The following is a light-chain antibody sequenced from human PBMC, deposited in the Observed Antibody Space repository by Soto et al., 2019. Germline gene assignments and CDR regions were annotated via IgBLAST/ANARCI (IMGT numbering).Light chain of an antibody. V-gene: IGKV4-1*01. Sequence: IVLTQSSASLPFSLRERATIKSXSSHSIFYSSKNKNYLPSYXQQPXXXTKFXXXGAXTRESGVPARFSGSGSGTAFTLTISSLQAEDVAVYYCQQYYTTLTSTFGQGTRLEIK. CDR1: HSIFYSSKNKNY. CDR2: GAX. CDR3: QQYYTTLTST. J-gene: IGKJ5*01.